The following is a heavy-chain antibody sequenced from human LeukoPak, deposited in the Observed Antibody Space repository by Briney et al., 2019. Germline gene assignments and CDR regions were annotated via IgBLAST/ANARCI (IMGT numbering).Heavy chain of an antibody. CDR2: INHSGST. CDR3: ARGPPRADYDIGGTPVGGDFDY. D-gene: IGHD3-22*01. Sequence: ASETLSLTCAVYGGSFSGYYWSWIRQPPGKGLEWIGEINHSGSTNYNPSLKSRVTISVDTSKNQFSLKLSSVTAADTAVYYCARGPPRADYDIGGTPVGGDFDYGGQEPLVTVPS. V-gene: IGHV4-34*01. CDR1: GGSFSGYY. J-gene: IGHJ4*02.